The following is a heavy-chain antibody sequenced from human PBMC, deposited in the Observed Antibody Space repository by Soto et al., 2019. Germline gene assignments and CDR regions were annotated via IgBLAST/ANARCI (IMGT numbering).Heavy chain of an antibody. CDR1: GYTFTSYG. D-gene: IGHD2-21*01. CDR3: ARGEDGEYGGDYFDY. V-gene: IGHV1-18*01. CDR2: ISAYNGNT. Sequence: GASVKVSCKASGYTFTSYGISWVRQAPGQGLEWMGWISAYNGNTNYAQKLQGRVTMTTDTSTSTAYMELRSLRSDDTAVYYCARGEDGEYGGDYFDYWGQGTLVTFSS. J-gene: IGHJ4*02.